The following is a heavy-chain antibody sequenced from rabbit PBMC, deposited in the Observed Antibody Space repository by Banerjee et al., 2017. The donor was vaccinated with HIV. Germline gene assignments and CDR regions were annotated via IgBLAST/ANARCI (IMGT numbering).Heavy chain of an antibody. V-gene: IGHV1S45*01. Sequence: QEQLVESGGGLVQPEGSLALTCKASGFTFSSGYYMSWVRQAPGKGLEWIGFINIGSGSAYYATWATGRFTISKTSWTTVTLQMTSLTAADTATYFCARDLAGVTGWNFNLWGPGTLVTVS. D-gene: IGHD4-1*01. CDR3: ARDLAGVTGWNFNL. CDR2: INIGSGSA. CDR1: GFTFSSGYY. J-gene: IGHJ4*01.